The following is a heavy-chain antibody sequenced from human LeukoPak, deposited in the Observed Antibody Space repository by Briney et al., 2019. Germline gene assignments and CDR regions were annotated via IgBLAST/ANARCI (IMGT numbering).Heavy chain of an antibody. CDR1: GGSISSYY. CDR3: ARHSQQLPLYNWFDP. V-gene: IGHV4-59*08. CDR2: LYDSGST. J-gene: IGHJ5*02. D-gene: IGHD6-13*01. Sequence: PSQTLSLTCTVSGGSISSYYWSWIRQPPGKGLEWNAYLYDSGSTSYNPSLKSRVTISVDTSKNQFSLKLSSVTAADTAVYHCARHSQQLPLYNWFDPWGQGTLVTVSS.